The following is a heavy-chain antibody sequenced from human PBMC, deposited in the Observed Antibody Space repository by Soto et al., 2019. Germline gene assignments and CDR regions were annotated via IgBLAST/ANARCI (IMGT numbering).Heavy chain of an antibody. Sequence: QVQLVQSGAEVKKPGASVKVSCKTSGYSFTNYALHWVRQAPGQGLEWMGWINAGNGDTIYSQKFQGRVTLTRDTSATTAYMELISLRSEDTAVYYCARDRINSVVGGVTTPGNLFDPWGQGTPVTVSS. D-gene: IGHD3-3*01. CDR1: GYSFTNYA. V-gene: IGHV1-3*01. CDR2: INAGNGDT. J-gene: IGHJ5*02. CDR3: ARDRINSVVGGVTTPGNLFDP.